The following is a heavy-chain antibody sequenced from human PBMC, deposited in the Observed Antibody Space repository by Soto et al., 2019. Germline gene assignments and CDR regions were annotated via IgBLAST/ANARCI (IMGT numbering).Heavy chain of an antibody. J-gene: IGHJ6*02. Sequence: SETLSLTCTVSGGSISSSSYYWGWIRQPPGKGLEWIGSIYYSWSTYYNPSLKSRVTISVDTSKNQFSLKLSSVTAADTAVYYCARPNRRYYGMDVWGQGTTVTVSS. CDR3: ARPNRRYYGMDV. CDR2: IYYSWST. CDR1: GGSISSSSYY. V-gene: IGHV4-39*01. D-gene: IGHD7-27*01.